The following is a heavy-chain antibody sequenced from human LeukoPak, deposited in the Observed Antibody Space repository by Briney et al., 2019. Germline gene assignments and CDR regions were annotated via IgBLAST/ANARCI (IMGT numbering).Heavy chain of an antibody. CDR2: IYYSGST. J-gene: IGHJ4*02. CDR1: GGSISSYY. D-gene: IGHD3-22*01. CDR3: ARGLLSSGYYTDY. Sequence: PSETLSLPCPVSGGSISSYYWSWIRQPPGKGLEWIRYIYYSGSTNYNPSLQSRVTISVDTSKNQFSLKLSSVTAADTAVYYCARGLLSSGYYTDYWGQGTLVTVSS. V-gene: IGHV4-59*01.